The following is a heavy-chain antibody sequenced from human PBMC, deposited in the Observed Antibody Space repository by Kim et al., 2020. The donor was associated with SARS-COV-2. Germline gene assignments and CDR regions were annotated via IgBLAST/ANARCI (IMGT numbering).Heavy chain of an antibody. Sequence: GGSLRLSCAASGFTFDDYAMHWVRQAPGKGLEWVSLISGDGGSTYYADSVKGRFTISRDNSKNSLYLQMNSLRTEDTALYYCAKEGGYSGYEYYYYGMDVWGQGTTVTVSS. CDR2: ISGDGGST. CDR3: AKEGGYSGYEYYYYGMDV. D-gene: IGHD5-12*01. CDR1: GFTFDDYA. V-gene: IGHV3-43*02. J-gene: IGHJ6*02.